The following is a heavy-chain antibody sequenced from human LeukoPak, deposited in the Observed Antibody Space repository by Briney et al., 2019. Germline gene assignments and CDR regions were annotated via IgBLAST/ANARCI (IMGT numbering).Heavy chain of an antibody. CDR1: GFTFSNHG. V-gene: IGHV3-23*01. Sequence: PGGSLRLSCAASGFTFSNHGMNWVRQAPGKGLEWVSGISPSGDITYYADSVKGRFTISRDNARDSLYLEMNSLTVEDTAVYFCSRDLGTGRPHDFWGQGTLVTVSS. D-gene: IGHD3/OR15-3a*01. CDR2: ISPSGDIT. J-gene: IGHJ4*02. CDR3: SRDLGTGRPHDF.